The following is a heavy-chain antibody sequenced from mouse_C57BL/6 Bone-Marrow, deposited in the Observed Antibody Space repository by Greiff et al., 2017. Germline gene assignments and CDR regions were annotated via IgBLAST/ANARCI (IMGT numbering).Heavy chain of an antibody. Sequence: EVQLVESGGGLVQPKGSLKLSCAASGFSFNTYAMNWVRQAPGKGLEWVARIRSKSNNYATYYADSVKDRFTISRDDSESMLYLQMNNLKTEDTAMYYCVRQRHYYGSYWYFDVWGTGTTVTVSS. J-gene: IGHJ1*03. D-gene: IGHD1-1*01. CDR3: VRQRHYYGSYWYFDV. V-gene: IGHV10-1*01. CDR2: IRSKSNNYAT. CDR1: GFSFNTYA.